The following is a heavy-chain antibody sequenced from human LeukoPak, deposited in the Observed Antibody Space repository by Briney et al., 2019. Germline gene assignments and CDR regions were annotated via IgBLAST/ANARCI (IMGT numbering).Heavy chain of an antibody. V-gene: IGHV4-59*01. CDR3: ARDIESRFDP. CDR2: IYYSGST. CDR1: GGSISSYY. Sequence: SETLSLTCTVSGGSISSYYWSWIRQPPGKGLEWIGYIYYSGSTNYNPSLKSRVTISADTSKNRFSLKLSSVTAADTAVYYCARDIESRFDPWGQGTLVTVSS. D-gene: IGHD3-16*02. J-gene: IGHJ5*02.